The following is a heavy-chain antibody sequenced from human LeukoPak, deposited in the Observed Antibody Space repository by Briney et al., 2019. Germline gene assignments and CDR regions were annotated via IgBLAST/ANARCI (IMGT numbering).Heavy chain of an antibody. CDR3: ARVPSGYYDILTGYPYWYFDL. CDR2: IYYSGST. CDR1: GGSISSYY. Sequence: SETLSLTCTVSGGSISSYYWSWIRQPPGKGLEWIGYIYYSGSTNYNPSLKSRVTISVDTSKNQFSLKLSSVTAADTAVYYCARVPSGYYDILTGYPYWYFDLWGRSTLVTVSS. V-gene: IGHV4-59*01. J-gene: IGHJ2*01. D-gene: IGHD3-9*01.